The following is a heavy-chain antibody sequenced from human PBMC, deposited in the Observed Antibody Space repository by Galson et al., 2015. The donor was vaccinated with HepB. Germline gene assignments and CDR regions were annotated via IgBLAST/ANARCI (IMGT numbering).Heavy chain of an antibody. CDR3: ARNPDAYCSSTSCYYYYYYGMDV. V-gene: IGHV1-3*01. D-gene: IGHD2-2*01. CDR2: INAGNGNT. CDR1: GYTFTSYA. Sequence: SVKVSCKASGYTFTSYAMHWMRQAPGQRLEWMGWINAGNGNTKYSQKFQGRVTITRDTSASTAYMELSSLRSEDTAVYYCARNPDAYCSSTSCYYYYYYGMDVWGQGTTVTVSS. J-gene: IGHJ6*02.